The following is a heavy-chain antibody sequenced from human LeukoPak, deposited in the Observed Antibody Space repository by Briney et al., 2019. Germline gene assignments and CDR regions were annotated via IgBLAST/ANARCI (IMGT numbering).Heavy chain of an antibody. Sequence: GSLRLSCAASGFTFSSYAMHWVRQAPGKGLEWVAVISYDGSNKYYADSAKGRFTISRDNSKNTLYLQMNSLRAEDTAVYYCAAYSSGWGAFDYWGQGTLVTVSS. CDR3: AAYSSGWGAFDY. D-gene: IGHD6-19*01. CDR1: GFTFSSYA. J-gene: IGHJ4*02. V-gene: IGHV3-30*01. CDR2: ISYDGSNK.